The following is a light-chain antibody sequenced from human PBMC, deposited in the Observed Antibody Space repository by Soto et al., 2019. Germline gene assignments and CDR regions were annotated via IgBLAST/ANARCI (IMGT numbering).Light chain of an antibody. CDR1: SSDIGGYNF. Sequence: QSALTRPASVSGSPGQSITISCTGTSSDIGGYNFVSWYQQHPGKAPKLIIYDVANRPSGVSNRFSGSKSGNTASLTISGLQAEDEADYYCSSYTSISTLGVFGGGTKLTVL. CDR3: SSYTSISTLGV. J-gene: IGLJ3*02. V-gene: IGLV2-14*03. CDR2: DVA.